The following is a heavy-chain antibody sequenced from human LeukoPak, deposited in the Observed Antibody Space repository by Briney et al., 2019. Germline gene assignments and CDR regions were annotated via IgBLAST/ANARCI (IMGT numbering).Heavy chain of an antibody. CDR2: INQDGSER. CDR1: GFTFSTYW. D-gene: IGHD1-7*01. Sequence: GGSLRLSCVASGFTFSTYWMTWVRQAPGKGLEWVASINQDGSERYYVDSVRGRFTISRDNAKKSLYLQMNSLRAEDTAVFYCARDNWDYHFDFRGQETLVTVSS. J-gene: IGHJ4*02. CDR3: ARDNWDYHFDF. V-gene: IGHV3-7*01.